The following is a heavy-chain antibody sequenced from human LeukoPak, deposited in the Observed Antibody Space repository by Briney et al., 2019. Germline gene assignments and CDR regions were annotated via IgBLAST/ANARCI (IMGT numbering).Heavy chain of an antibody. CDR1: RFIFSSYA. Sequence: GSLRLSCAGSRFIFSSYAMHWVRQAPGKGLEWVSSISSSSSYIYYADSVKGRFTISRDNAKNSLYLQMNSLRAEDTAVYYCARAMAAAGRGFDYWGQGTLVTVSS. CDR3: ARAMAAAGRGFDY. D-gene: IGHD6-13*01. CDR2: ISSSSSYI. J-gene: IGHJ4*02. V-gene: IGHV3-21*01.